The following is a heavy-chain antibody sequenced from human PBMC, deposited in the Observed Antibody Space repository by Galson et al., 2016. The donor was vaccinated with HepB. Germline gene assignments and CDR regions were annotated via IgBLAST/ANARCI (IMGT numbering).Heavy chain of an antibody. V-gene: IGHV3-74*01. J-gene: IGHJ4*02. CDR3: RIGAAGIDY. D-gene: IGHD6-13*01. Sequence: SLRLSCAASGFTFSSHWMHWVRQAPGKGLVCVSRLKSDGTSTYYADSVKGRFTISRDNAKKTLYLQMNSLRAEDTAVYYCRIGAAGIDYWGQGTLVTVSS. CDR2: LKSDGTST. CDR1: GFTFSSHW.